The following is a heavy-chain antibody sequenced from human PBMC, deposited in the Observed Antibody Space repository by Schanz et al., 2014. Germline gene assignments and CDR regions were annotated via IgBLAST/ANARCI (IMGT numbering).Heavy chain of an antibody. CDR1: GFTLNNAW. Sequence: EVQLVESGGGLVKPGGSLRLSCATSGFTLNNAWMNWVRQAPGKGLQWVARIKSKTDGGTRDYAAPVKGRFTISTDDSKNTFYLQMNSLKTEDTAVYYCTADLWFGAVWGVWWGQGTLVTVSS. D-gene: IGHD3-10*01. V-gene: IGHV3-15*01. CDR3: TADLWFGAVWGVW. CDR2: IKSKTDGGTR. J-gene: IGHJ4*02.